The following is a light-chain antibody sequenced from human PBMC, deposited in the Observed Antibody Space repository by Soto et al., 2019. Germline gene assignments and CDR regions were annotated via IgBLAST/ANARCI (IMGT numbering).Light chain of an antibody. V-gene: IGKV3-20*01. CDR1: QSVFSSY. J-gene: IGKJ1*01. CDR3: QQYGSSPWT. Sequence: EIVLTQSPGTRSLSPGERATLSCRASQSVFSSYLAWYQKKPGQAPRLLIYGASSRATGIPDRFSGSGSGTDFTLTISSLETEDFALYDCQQYGSSPWTFGQGTKVEIK. CDR2: GAS.